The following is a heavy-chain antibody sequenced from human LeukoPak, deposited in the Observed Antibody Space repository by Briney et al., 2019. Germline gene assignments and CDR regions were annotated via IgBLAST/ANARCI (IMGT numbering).Heavy chain of an antibody. J-gene: IGHJ4*02. CDR3: ARVCYQLPYS. CDR1: GFTFSTYE. D-gene: IGHD2-2*01. CDR2: ISSSGSTI. V-gene: IGHV3-48*03. Sequence: GGSLRLSCAASGFTFSTYEMNWVRQAPGKGLEWLSYISSSGSTIYYADSVKGRFTISRDNAKNSLYLQMNSLRAEDTAVYYCARVCYQLPYSWGQGTLVTVSS.